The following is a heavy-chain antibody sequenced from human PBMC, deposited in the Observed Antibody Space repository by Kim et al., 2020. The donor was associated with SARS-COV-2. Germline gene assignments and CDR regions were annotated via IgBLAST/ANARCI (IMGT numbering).Heavy chain of an antibody. V-gene: IGHV3-23*01. CDR2: T. CDR3: AKSPYRYYMDV. J-gene: IGHJ6*03. D-gene: IGHD3-16*02. Sequence: TYDAASVKGRFTISRDHSKNALYLQMNSLRAEDTAVYYCAKSPYRYYMDVWGDGTTVTVSS.